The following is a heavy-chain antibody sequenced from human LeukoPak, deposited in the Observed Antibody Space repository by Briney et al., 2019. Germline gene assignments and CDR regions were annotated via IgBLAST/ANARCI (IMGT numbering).Heavy chain of an antibody. V-gene: IGHV4-39*07. Sequence: NASETLSLTCTVSGGSISSSSYYWGWIRQPPGKGLEWIGSIYYSGSTYYNPSLKSRVTISVDTSKNQFSLKLSSVTAADTAVYYCARESLMVYAPYIYYYYYYMDVWGKGTTVTVSS. CDR2: IYYSGST. CDR3: ARESLMVYAPYIYYYYYYMDV. CDR1: GGSISSSSYY. D-gene: IGHD2-8*01. J-gene: IGHJ6*03.